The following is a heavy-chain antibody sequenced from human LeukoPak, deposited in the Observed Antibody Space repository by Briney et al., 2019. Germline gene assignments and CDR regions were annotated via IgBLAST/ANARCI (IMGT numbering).Heavy chain of an antibody. Sequence: GGSLRLSCAAYGFTFSSYAMSWVRQAPGKGLEWVSAISGSGGSTYYADSVKGRFTISRDNSKNTLYLQMNSLRPEDTALYYCAKPPFGDYFYFDYWGQGTLVTVSS. CDR3: AKPPFGDYFYFDY. CDR2: ISGSGGST. CDR1: GFTFSSYA. J-gene: IGHJ4*02. V-gene: IGHV3-23*01. D-gene: IGHD4-17*01.